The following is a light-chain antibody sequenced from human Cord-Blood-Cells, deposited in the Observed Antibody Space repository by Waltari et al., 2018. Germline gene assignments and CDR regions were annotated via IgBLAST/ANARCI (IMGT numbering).Light chain of an antibody. J-gene: IGLJ2*01. CDR1: KLGAKY. V-gene: IGLV3-1*01. Sequence: SYELTQPPSVSVSPAQTASITCSGDKLGAKYACWYQQKPGQSPVLVIYQASKRPSGIPGRFSGSNSGNTATLTISGTQAMDEADYYCQAWDSSTAWVFGGGTKLTVL. CDR3: QAWDSSTAWV. CDR2: QAS.